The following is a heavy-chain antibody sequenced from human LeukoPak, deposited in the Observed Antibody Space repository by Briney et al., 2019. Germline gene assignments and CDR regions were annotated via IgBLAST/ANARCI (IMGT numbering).Heavy chain of an antibody. D-gene: IGHD6-13*01. J-gene: IGHJ4*02. CDR2: FYASGST. CDR1: GGSISRG. Sequence: KPSETLSLTCTVSGGSISRGSWIRQPAGKGLEWIGRFYASGSTDYNPSLKSRVTMSVDTSKNQFSLKLISVTAADTAVYYCAKDGSSWPFFDSWGQGTLVTVSS. CDR3: AKDGSSWPFFDS. V-gene: IGHV4-4*07.